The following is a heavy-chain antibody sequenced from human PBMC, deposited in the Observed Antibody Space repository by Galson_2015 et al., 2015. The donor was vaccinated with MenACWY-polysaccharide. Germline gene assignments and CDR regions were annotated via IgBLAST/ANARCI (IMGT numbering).Heavy chain of an antibody. J-gene: IGHJ4*02. CDR3: VRGGFGQTVGRFDY. CDR2: TYYRTKWYD. D-gene: IGHD3-10*01. Sequence: CAISGDSVSSNSVSWNWIRQTPSRGLEWLGRTYYRTKWYDDYAVSVRSRMTINPDTSKNQFSLHLNSVTPEDTAVYYCVRGGFGQTVGRFDYWGQGALVTVSP. CDR1: GDSVSSNSVS. V-gene: IGHV6-1*01.